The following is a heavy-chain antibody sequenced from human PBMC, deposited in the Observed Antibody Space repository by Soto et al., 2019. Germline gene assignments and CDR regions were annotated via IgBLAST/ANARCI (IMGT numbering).Heavy chain of an antibody. Sequence: ASVMISSKTSGYTFTNYGISWVRQAPGQGLEWMEWINTYNGNTNHAKKLQGRFIMTTDTSTSTAYMELRSLRSDDTAVYYCARGVGSGTYYNQYNWFDPWGQGTLVTVSS. J-gene: IGHJ5*02. CDR2: INTYNGNT. V-gene: IGHV1-18*01. D-gene: IGHD3-10*01. CDR1: GYTFTNYG. CDR3: ARGVGSGTYYNQYNWFDP.